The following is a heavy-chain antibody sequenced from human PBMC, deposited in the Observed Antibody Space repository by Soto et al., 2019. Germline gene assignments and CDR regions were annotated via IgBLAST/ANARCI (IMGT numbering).Heavy chain of an antibody. Sequence: QVQLVESGGGVVQPGRSLRLSCAASGFTFSSYGMHWVRQAPGKGLEWVAVIWYDGSNKYYADSVKGRFTISRDNSKNTLYLQMNSLRAEDTAVYYCARVSGFSVLPVSRFYYGMDVWGQGTTVTVSS. CDR2: IWYDGSNK. CDR1: GFTFSSYG. D-gene: IGHD3-10*01. V-gene: IGHV3-33*01. J-gene: IGHJ6*02. CDR3: ARVSGFSVLPVSRFYYGMDV.